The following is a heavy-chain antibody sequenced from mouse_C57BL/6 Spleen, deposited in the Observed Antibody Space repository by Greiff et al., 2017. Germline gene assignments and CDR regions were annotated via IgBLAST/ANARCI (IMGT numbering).Heavy chain of an antibody. CDR3: AKAGLRLQYFDY. CDR1: GYAFSSYW. Sequence: VQLQQSGAELVKPGASVKISCKASGYAFSSYWMNWVKQRPGTGLEWIGQIYPGDGDTNYNGKFKGKATLTADKSSSTPYRQLCSLTSEDSAVYFCAKAGLRLQYFDYWGQGTTLTVSS. D-gene: IGHD3-2*02. J-gene: IGHJ2*01. CDR2: IYPGDGDT. V-gene: IGHV1-80*01.